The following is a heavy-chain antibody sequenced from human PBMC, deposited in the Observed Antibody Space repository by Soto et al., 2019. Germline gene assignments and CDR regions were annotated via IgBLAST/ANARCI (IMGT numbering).Heavy chain of an antibody. CDR3: ARVHIAARTSPNYFDY. D-gene: IGHD6-6*01. CDR2: INSDGSST. V-gene: IGHV3-74*01. J-gene: IGHJ4*02. Sequence: GGSLRLSCAASGFTFSSYWMHWVRQAPGKGLVWVSRINSDGSSTSYADSVKGRFTISRDNAKNTLYLQMNSLRAEDTAVYYCARVHIAARTSPNYFDYWGQGTLVTVSS. CDR1: GFTFSSYW.